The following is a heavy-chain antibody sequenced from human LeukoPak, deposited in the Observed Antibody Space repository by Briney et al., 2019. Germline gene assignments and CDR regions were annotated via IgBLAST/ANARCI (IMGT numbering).Heavy chain of an antibody. D-gene: IGHD5-18*01. CDR1: GGSISSGGYY. V-gene: IGHV4-31*03. CDR3: VRDTAMVTDNWFDP. J-gene: IGHJ5*02. CDR2: IYYSGST. Sequence: PSETLSLTCTVSGGSISSGGYYWSWIRQHPGKGLEWIGYIYYSGSTYYNPSLKSRVTIPVDTSKNQFSLKLSSVTAADKAVYYCVRDTAMVTDNWFDPWGQGTLVTVSS.